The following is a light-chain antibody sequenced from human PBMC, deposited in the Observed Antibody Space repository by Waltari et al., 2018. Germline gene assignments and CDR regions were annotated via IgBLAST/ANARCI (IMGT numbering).Light chain of an antibody. CDR2: SAS. J-gene: IGKJ1*01. V-gene: IGKV3-11*01. CDR3: QQRSNWPPT. Sequence: EIVLTQSPATLSLSPGERATLSCRASQSVSSYLAWYQQMPGQAPGLLIHSASNRATGIPARFSGSGSGTDFTLTISSLEPEDFAVYYCQQRSNWPPTFGQGTKVEIK. CDR1: QSVSSY.